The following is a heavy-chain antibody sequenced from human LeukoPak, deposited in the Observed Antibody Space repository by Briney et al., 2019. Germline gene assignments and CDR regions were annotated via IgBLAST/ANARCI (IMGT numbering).Heavy chain of an antibody. J-gene: IGHJ6*03. D-gene: IGHD6-13*01. V-gene: IGHV1-3*03. CDR3: ARGTLEGYSSSSYYYYYMDV. CDR2: INAGNGNT. Sequence: ASVKVSCKASGYTFTSYAMHWVRQAPGQRLEWMGWINAGNGNTKYSQEFQGRVTITRDTSASTAYMELSSLRSEDMAVYYCARGTLEGYSSSSYYYYYMDVWGKGTTVTVSS. CDR1: GYTFTSYA.